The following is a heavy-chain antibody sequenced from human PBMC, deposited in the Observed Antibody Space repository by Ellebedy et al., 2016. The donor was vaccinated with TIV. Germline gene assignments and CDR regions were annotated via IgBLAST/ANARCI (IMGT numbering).Heavy chain of an antibody. CDR2: IYSSGSG. CDR3: ARTDPWQPIDD. CDR1: GGSISGYY. D-gene: IGHD2-21*02. J-gene: IGHJ4*02. Sequence: MPSETLSLTCTVSGGSISGYYWSWIRQPPGKGLEWIGYIYSSGSGEYNPSLKSRVTMSVDTSKNQFSLNLRTVTAADTAVYYCARTDPWQPIDDWGQGILVSVSS. V-gene: IGHV4-59*08.